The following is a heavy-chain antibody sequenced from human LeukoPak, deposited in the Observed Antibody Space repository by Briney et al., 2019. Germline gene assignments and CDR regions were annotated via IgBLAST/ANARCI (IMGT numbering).Heavy chain of an antibody. CDR1: GYSLSRYF. D-gene: IGHD1-26*01. CDR3: TRVAGDAFDS. CDR2: INLSDDST. V-gene: IGHV1-46*04. Sequence: EASVKVSCKASGYSLSRYFMHWVRHAPGQGLEWVGVINLSDDSTGYAQKLKGRVTMTRDTSTSTVYMELSSLRSEDTAVYYCTRVAGDAFDSWGQGTLVTVSS. J-gene: IGHJ4*02.